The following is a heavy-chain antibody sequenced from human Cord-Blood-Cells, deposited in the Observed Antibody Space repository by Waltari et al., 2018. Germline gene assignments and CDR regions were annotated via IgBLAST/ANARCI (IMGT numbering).Heavy chain of an antibody. CDR1: GGSISSYY. CDR2: IYYSGRT. V-gene: IGHV4-59*01. J-gene: IGHJ4*02. D-gene: IGHD3-22*01. Sequence: QVQLQESGPGLVKTSETLPLTCTVSGGSISSYYWSWIRQPPGKGLEWIGSIYYSGRTNYNPPLKSRVTVSVDTSKNQFSLKLGSVTAAYTAVYYGARGRYYYCSSGLFDYWGQGTLVTVSS. CDR3: ARGRYYYCSSGLFDY.